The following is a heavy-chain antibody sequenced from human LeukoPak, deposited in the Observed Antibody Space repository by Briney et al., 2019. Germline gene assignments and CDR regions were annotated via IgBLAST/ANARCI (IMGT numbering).Heavy chain of an antibody. Sequence: GGSLRLSCAASGFPFSSYWMHWVRQPPGKGLVWVARVNTNSRIITYADSVRGRFTISRDNAENTLSLQMNSLRAEDTAVYYCVRDLVLVDTPGDDFDFWGQGTLVTVSS. CDR3: VRDLVLVDTPGDDFDF. J-gene: IGHJ4*02. CDR1: GFPFSSYW. CDR2: VNTNSRII. D-gene: IGHD2-8*02. V-gene: IGHV3-74*03.